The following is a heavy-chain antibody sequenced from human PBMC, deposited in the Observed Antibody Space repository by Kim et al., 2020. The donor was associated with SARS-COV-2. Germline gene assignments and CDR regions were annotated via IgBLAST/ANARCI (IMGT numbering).Heavy chain of an antibody. D-gene: IGHD2-15*01. V-gene: IGHV3-33*01. J-gene: IGHJ4*02. Sequence: GGSLRLSCAASGFTFSSYGMHWVRQAPGKGLEWVAVIWYDGSNKYYADSVKGRFTISRDNSKNTLYLQMNSLRAEDTAVYYCARVGFWREASGPIDYWGQGTLVTVSS. CDR3: ARVGFWREASGPIDY. CDR1: GFTFSSYG. CDR2: IWYDGSNK.